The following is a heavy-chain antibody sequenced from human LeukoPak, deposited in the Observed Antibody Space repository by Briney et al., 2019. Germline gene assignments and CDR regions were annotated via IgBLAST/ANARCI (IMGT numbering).Heavy chain of an antibody. J-gene: IGHJ4*02. CDR3: ARGLGDSGESSNWPFDY. V-gene: IGHV3-21*01. CDR1: GFTFRSFA. D-gene: IGHD6-13*01. CDR2: ISGSGSYI. Sequence: GGSLRLSCAASGFTFRSFAMHWVRQAPGKGLEWVSSISGSGSYIYYADSVKRRFTISRDYAKDSLYLQMNSLRVEDTAVYYCARGLGDSGESSNWPFDYWGQGTLVTVSS.